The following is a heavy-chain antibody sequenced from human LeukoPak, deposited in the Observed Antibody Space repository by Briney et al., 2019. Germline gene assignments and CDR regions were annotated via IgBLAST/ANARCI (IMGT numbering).Heavy chain of an antibody. V-gene: IGHV4-59*08. J-gene: IGHJ4*02. Sequence: SETLSLTCTVSGGSISSYHWSWIRQPPGKGLEWIGYIYYSGSTNYNPSLKSRVTISVDTSKNQFSLKLSSVTAADTAVYYCARWGNWNPNYVDYWGQGTLVTVSS. CDR3: ARWGNWNPNYVDY. D-gene: IGHD1-1*01. CDR1: GGSISSYH. CDR2: IYYSGST.